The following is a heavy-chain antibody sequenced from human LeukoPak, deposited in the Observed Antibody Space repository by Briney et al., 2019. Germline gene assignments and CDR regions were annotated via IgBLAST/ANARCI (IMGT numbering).Heavy chain of an antibody. CDR2: IYSGGNT. CDR1: GFTVSSNH. CDR3: ARDLHSSKY. J-gene: IGHJ4*02. Sequence: GGSLSVSCAASGFTVSSNHVTWVRLAPGKGLEWVSIIYSGGNTYYADSVKGRFTISRDNSKNTLYLQLNSLRAEDTAVYYCARDLHSSKYWGQGTLVTVSS. D-gene: IGHD6-13*01. V-gene: IGHV3-53*01.